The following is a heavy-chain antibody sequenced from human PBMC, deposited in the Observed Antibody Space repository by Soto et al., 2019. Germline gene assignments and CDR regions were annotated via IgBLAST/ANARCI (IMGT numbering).Heavy chain of an antibody. J-gene: IGHJ6*01. CDR1: GFSFSNSGVG. Sequence: QITLRESGPTLVKPTQPVTLTCTFSGFSFSNSGVGVGWFRQPPGQALQWLALIYWNGNERYRPSLNNRLIVTKDTYKNLVVLTIASVDPLDPATYYCARELSGYYYVMDVSGQGTKVTVSS. V-gene: IGHV2-5*01. CDR2: IYWNGNE. D-gene: IGHD2-15*01. CDR3: ARELSGYYYVMDV.